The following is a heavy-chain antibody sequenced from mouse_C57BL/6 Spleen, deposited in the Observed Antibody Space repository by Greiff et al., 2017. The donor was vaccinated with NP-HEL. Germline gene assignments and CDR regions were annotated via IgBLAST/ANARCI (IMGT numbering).Heavy chain of an antibody. J-gene: IGHJ4*01. CDR3: ARHSSGYTYYYAMDY. Sequence: EVKLVESGGGLVKPGGSLKLSCAASGFTFSDYGMHWVRQAPEKGLEWVAYISSGSSTIYYVDTVKGRFTISRDNAKNTLFLQMTSLRSEDTAMYYCARHSSGYTYYYAMDYWGQGTSVTVSS. V-gene: IGHV5-17*01. CDR1: GFTFSDYG. CDR2: ISSGSSTI. D-gene: IGHD3-2*02.